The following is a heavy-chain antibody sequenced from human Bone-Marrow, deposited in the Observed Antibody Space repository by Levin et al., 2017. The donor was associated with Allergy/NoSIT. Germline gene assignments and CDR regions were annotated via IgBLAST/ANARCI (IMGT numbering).Heavy chain of an antibody. CDR1: GFTFSSYA. CDR3: AFNGSGWYDRYYYYGMDV. J-gene: IGHJ6*02. Sequence: GESLKISCAASGFTFSSYAMSWVRQAPGKGLEWVSAISGSGGSTYYADSVKGRFTISRDNSKNTLYLQMNSLRAEDTAVYYCAFNGSGWYDRYYYYGMDVWGQGTTVTVSS. CDR2: ISGSGGST. V-gene: IGHV3-23*01. D-gene: IGHD6-19*01.